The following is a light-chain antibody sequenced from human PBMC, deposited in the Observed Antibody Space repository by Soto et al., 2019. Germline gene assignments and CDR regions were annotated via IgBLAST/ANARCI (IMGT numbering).Light chain of an antibody. Sequence: EIVMTQSPATLSVSPGERATLSCRASQSVSSNLAWYQQKPGQAPRLLISGASTRATGIPARFSGSGSGTEHTLTISVLQSQDFAVYYCQQYTNWPTYTFGQGTKLEIK. CDR2: GAS. J-gene: IGKJ2*01. V-gene: IGKV3-15*01. CDR1: QSVSSN. CDR3: QQYTNWPTYT.